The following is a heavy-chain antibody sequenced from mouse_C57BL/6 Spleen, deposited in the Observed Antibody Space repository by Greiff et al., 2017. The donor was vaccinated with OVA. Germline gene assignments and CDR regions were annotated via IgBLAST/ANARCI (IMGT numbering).Heavy chain of an antibody. J-gene: IGHJ3*01. D-gene: IGHD1-1*01. V-gene: IGHV1-81*01. CDR2: IYPRSGNT. CDR3: SLYGSSHPFAY. CDR1: GYTFTSYG. Sequence: VKLVESGAELARPGASVKLSCKASGYTFTSYGISWVKQRTGQGLEWIGEIYPRSGNTYYNEKFKGKATLTADKSSSTAYMELRSLTSEDSAVYFCSLYGSSHPFAYWGQGTLVTVSA.